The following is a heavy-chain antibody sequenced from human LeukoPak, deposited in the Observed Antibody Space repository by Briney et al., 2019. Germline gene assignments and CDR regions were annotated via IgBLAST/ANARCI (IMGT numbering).Heavy chain of an antibody. J-gene: IGHJ5*02. CDR1: GFTFSSHG. CDR3: ARAGVVASTGWFDP. CDR2: ISSSSSYI. D-gene: IGHD2-15*01. V-gene: IGHV3-21*01. Sequence: GGSLRLSCAASGFTFSSHGMHWVRQAPGKGLEWVSSISSSSSYIYYADSVKGRFTISRDNAKNSLYLQMNSLRAEDTAVYYCARAGVVASTGWFDPWGQGTLVTVSS.